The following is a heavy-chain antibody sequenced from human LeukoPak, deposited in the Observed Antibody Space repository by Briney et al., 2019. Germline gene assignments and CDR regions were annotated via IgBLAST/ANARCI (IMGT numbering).Heavy chain of an antibody. Sequence: ASVKVSCKASGYTFIGYYIHWVRQAPGQGLEWMGWINPKSGGTNYAQKFEGRVTMTRDTSINTAYMNLIRLTSDDTAVYYCARGAQVGATDDYWGQGTLVTVSS. D-gene: IGHD1-26*01. CDR2: INPKSGGT. CDR1: GYTFIGYY. CDR3: ARGAQVGATDDY. V-gene: IGHV1-2*02. J-gene: IGHJ4*02.